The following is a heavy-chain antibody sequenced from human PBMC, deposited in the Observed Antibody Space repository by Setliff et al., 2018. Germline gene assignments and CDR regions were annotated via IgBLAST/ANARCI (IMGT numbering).Heavy chain of an antibody. V-gene: IGHV3-21*01. CDR1: EFRFSDYN. J-gene: IGHJ4*02. D-gene: IGHD3-22*01. CDR3: ASGVPREYYDSSGSSMLDY. CDR2: ISPSGSFI. Sequence: GGSLRLSCAASEFRFSDYNMNWVRQAPGKGLEWVASISPSGSFIYYADSVKGRFTISRDNAKNSLFLQMDSLRAEDTAVYYCASGVPREYYDSSGSSMLDYWGQGTLVTVSS.